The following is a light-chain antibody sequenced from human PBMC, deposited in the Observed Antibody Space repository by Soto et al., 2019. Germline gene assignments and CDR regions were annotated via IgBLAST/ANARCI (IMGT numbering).Light chain of an antibody. V-gene: IGLV2-14*01. CDR3: SSYTSSSTPYV. CDR2: EVS. J-gene: IGLJ1*01. CDR1: SSDVGGYNY. Sequence: QSALTQPASVSGSPGQSITSSCTGTSSDVGGYNYVSWYQHHPDKAPKLMIYEVSNRPSGVSNRFSGSKSGNTASLTISGLQAEDEADYYCSSYTSSSTPYVFGTGTKVTVL.